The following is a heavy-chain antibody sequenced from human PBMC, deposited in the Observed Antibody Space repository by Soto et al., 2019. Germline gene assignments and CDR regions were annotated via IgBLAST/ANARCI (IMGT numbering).Heavy chain of an antibody. CDR2: IIPIFGTA. CDR1: GGTFSSYA. D-gene: IGHD3-22*01. V-gene: IGHV1-69*05. J-gene: IGHJ4*02. CDR3: ARDRWYYDSSGPDY. Sequence: GPSVKVSCKASGGTFSSYAISWVRQAPGQGLEWMGGIIPIFGTANYAQKFQGRVTITRDTSASTAYMELSSLRSEDTAVYYCARDRWYYDSSGPDYWGQGTLVTVSS.